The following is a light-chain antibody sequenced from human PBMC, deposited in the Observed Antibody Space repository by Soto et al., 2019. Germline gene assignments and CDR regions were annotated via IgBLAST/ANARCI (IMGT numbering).Light chain of an antibody. CDR1: QGLTNL. J-gene: IGKJ3*01. Sequence: DIPLTQSPSSVSASVGDRVTITCRASQGLTNLLAWYQQRPGKAPTLLIYDRSSLQPGDPARFSASGSGPRFPLTISNLQPEDSATYYCQPANNFLLPFGPGTKVEI. V-gene: IGKV1-12*01. CDR3: QPANNFLLP. CDR2: DRS.